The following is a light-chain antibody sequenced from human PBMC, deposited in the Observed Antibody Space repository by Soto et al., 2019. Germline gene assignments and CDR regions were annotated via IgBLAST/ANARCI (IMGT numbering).Light chain of an antibody. CDR2: EVS. CDR1: SSDVGGYNY. Sequence: QSAVAQPASVSGSPGQSITISCTGTSSDVGGYNYVSWYQQHPGKAPKLMIYEVSNRPSGVSNRFSGSKSGNTASLTISGLQAEDEADYYCSSYTSSSAWVFGTGTKVTVL. J-gene: IGLJ1*01. CDR3: SSYTSSSAWV. V-gene: IGLV2-14*01.